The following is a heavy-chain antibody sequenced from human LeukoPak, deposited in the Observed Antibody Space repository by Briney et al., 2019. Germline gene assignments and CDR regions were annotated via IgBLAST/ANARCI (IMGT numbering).Heavy chain of an antibody. Sequence: GGSLRLSCAASGFTFNSYAMSWVRQAPGRGLEWVSAISGRGDKTYYTDSVKGRFTVSRDNSKNTLYLQMNSLRDEDTAVYYCAREFDSSGWFDYWGQGTPVTVSS. J-gene: IGHJ4*02. D-gene: IGHD6-19*01. CDR1: GFTFNSYA. CDR3: AREFDSSGWFDY. CDR2: ISGRGDKT. V-gene: IGHV3-23*01.